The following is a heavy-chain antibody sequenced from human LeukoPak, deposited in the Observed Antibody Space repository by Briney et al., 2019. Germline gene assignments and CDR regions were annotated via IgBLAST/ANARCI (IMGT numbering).Heavy chain of an antibody. D-gene: IGHD3-9*01. J-gene: IGHJ3*02. Sequence: GGSLRLSCAASGFTLSSKYMTWVRRAPDRGLEWVSIIFRSGTTYYADSVKGRFIISRDNSKNMVYLQMNSLRVDDAAVYYCARLDIGETDAFDIWGQGTLVTVSS. CDR3: ARLDIGETDAFDI. CDR1: GFTLSSKY. CDR2: IFRSGTT. V-gene: IGHV3-53*01.